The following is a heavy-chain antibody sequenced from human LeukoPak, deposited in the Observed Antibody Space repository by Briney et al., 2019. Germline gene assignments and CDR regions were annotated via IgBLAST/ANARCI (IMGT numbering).Heavy chain of an antibody. V-gene: IGHV3-7*01. Sequence: GGSLRLSCAASGFTFSSYWMSWVLQAPGKGLEWVANIKQDGSEKYYVDSVKGRFTISRDNAKNSLYLQMNSLRAEDTAVYYCAREDVWFGEWNWFDPWGQGTLVTVSS. CDR1: GFTFSSYW. J-gene: IGHJ5*02. D-gene: IGHD3-10*01. CDR2: IKQDGSEK. CDR3: AREDVWFGEWNWFDP.